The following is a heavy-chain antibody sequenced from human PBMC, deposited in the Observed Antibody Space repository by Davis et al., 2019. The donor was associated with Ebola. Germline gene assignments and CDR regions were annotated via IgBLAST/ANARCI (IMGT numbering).Heavy chain of an antibody. D-gene: IGHD2-2*02. CDR3: AAIVVVPAAIFGDYYYYGMDV. Sequence: SETLSLTCTVSGGSVSNYYWSWIRQPPGKGLEWIGYIYYRGSTNYNPSLKSRVTILVDTSKNQFSLKLSSVTAADTAVYYCAAIVVVPAAIFGDYYYYGMDVWGQGTTVTVSS. J-gene: IGHJ6*02. V-gene: IGHV4-59*08. CDR1: GGSVSNYY. CDR2: IYYRGST.